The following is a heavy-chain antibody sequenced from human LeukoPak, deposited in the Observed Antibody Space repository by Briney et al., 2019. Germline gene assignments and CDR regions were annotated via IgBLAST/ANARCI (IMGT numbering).Heavy chain of an antibody. CDR3: ARGRMATVSTIHPSEYYYYMDV. CDR1: GFTFDDYG. V-gene: IGHV3-20*04. J-gene: IGHJ6*03. Sequence: AGGSLRLSCAASGFTFDDYGMSWVRQGPGKGLEWVFGINWNGGSTGYADSVKGRFTISRDNAKNSLYLQMNSLRAEDTALYYCARGRMATVSTIHPSEYYYYMDVWGKGTTVTVSS. D-gene: IGHD4-11*01. CDR2: INWNGGST.